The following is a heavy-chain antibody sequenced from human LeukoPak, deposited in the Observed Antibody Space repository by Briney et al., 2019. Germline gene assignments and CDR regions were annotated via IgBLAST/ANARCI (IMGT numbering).Heavy chain of an antibody. Sequence: ASVKVSCKASGYTFTGYYKHWVRQAPGQGLEWMGWINPNSGGTNYAQKFQGWVTMTRDTSISTAYMELSRLRSDDTAVYYCARGRQLERQGDLFDYWGQGTLVTVSS. J-gene: IGHJ4*02. CDR3: ARGRQLERQGDLFDY. CDR2: INPNSGGT. V-gene: IGHV1-2*04. D-gene: IGHD1-1*01. CDR1: GYTFTGYY.